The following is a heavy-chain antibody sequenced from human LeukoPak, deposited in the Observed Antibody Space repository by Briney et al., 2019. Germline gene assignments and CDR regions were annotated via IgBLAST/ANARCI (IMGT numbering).Heavy chain of an antibody. Sequence: RGSLRLSCTASGFSFSDAWMTWVRQAPGKGLEWVGRIKPIATGGTTEYAAPVKGGFTISRDDSKNTVYLQMNSLESEDTAVYYCTTPPDWGQGTLVTVSS. CDR1: GFSFSDAW. J-gene: IGHJ4*02. CDR3: TTPPD. V-gene: IGHV3-15*01. CDR2: IKPIATGGTT.